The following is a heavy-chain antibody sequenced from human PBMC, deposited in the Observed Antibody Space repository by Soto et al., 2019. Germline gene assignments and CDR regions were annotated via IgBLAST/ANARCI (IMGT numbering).Heavy chain of an antibody. D-gene: IGHD6-19*01. CDR2: ISYDGSNK. J-gene: IGHJ3*02. V-gene: IGHV3-30*18. CDR3: AKTKFNTQWLRPDAFDI. CDR1: GFTFSSYG. Sequence: QVQLVESGGGVVQPGRSLRLSCAASGFTFSSYGMHWVRQAPGKGLEWVAVISYDGSNKYYADSVKGRFTISRDNSKNTLYLQMNSLRAEDTAVYYCAKTKFNTQWLRPDAFDIWGQGTMVTVSS.